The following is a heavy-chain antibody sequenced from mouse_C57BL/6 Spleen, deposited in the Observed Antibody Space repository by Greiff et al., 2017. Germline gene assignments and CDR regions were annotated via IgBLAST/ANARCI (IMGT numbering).Heavy chain of an antibody. J-gene: IGHJ2*01. CDR1: GYAFSSSW. D-gene: IGHD4-1*01. CDR2: IYPGDGDT. V-gene: IGHV1-82*01. Sequence: VQLRQSGPELVKPGASVKISCKASGYAFSSSWLNWVKQRPGKGLEWIGRIYPGDGDTNYNGKFKGKATLTADKSSSTAYMQLSSLTSEDSAVYFCARKTGTENYFDYWGQGTTLTVSS. CDR3: ARKTGTENYFDY.